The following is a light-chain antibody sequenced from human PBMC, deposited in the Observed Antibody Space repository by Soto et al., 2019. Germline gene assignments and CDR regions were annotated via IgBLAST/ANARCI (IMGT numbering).Light chain of an antibody. CDR2: DAS. V-gene: IGKV3-20*01. J-gene: IGKJ1*01. CDR1: QSVSSY. CDR3: QQYGSSPTT. Sequence: EIVLTQSPGTLSLSPGERATLSCRASQSVSSYLAWFQQKSGPSPRLLMYDASNRATGIPARFSGSGSGTDFTLTISSLEPEDFAVYHCQQYGSSPTTFGQGTKVDIK.